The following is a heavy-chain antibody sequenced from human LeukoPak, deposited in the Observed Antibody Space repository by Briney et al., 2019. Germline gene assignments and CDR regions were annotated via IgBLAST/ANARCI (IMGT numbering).Heavy chain of an antibody. CDR1: GGSFSGYY. CDR2: INHSGST. V-gene: IGHV4-34*01. J-gene: IGHJ4*02. CDR3: ARLGYCSSTSCYVFDY. Sequence: SETLSLTCAVYGGSFSGYYWSWIRQPPGKGLEWIGEINHSGSTNYNPSLKSRVTISVDTPKNQFSLKLSSVTAADTAVYYCARLGYCSSTSCYVFDYWGQGTLVTVSS. D-gene: IGHD2-2*01.